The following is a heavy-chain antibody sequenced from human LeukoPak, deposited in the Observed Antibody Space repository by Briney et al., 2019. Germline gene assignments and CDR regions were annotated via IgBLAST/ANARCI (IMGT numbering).Heavy chain of an antibody. CDR2: ISAYNGNT. Sequence: ASVKVSCKASGYTFTSYGISWVRQAPGQGLEWMGWISAYNGNTNYAQKLQGRVTITTDESTSTAYMELSSLRSEDTAVYYCARAPLVGAAAPYYYYYMDVWGKGTTVTVSS. J-gene: IGHJ6*03. CDR1: GYTFTSYG. D-gene: IGHD6-13*01. CDR3: ARAPLVGAAAPYYYYYMDV. V-gene: IGHV1-18*01.